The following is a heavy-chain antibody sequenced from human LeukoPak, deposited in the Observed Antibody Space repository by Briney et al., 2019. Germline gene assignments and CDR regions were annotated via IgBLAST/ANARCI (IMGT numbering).Heavy chain of an antibody. CDR1: GYTFTSYG. Sequence: ASVKVSCKASGYTFTSYGISWLRQAPGQGLEWMGWISAYNGNTNYAQKLQGRVTMTTDTSTSTAYMGLRSLRSDDTAVYYCARVRAAAGLFQHWGQGTLVTVSS. CDR2: ISAYNGNT. J-gene: IGHJ1*01. V-gene: IGHV1-18*01. D-gene: IGHD6-13*01. CDR3: ARVRAAAGLFQH.